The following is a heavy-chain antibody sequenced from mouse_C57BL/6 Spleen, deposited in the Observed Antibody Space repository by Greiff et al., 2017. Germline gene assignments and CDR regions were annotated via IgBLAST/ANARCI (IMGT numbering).Heavy chain of an antibody. V-gene: IGHV2-2*01. J-gene: IGHJ1*03. CDR2: IWSGGST. CDR1: GFSLTSYG. Sequence: VKVVESGPGLVQPSQSLSITCTVSGFSLTSYGVHWVRQSPGKGLELLGAIWSGGSTDYNSAFISRLSISKDNSKSQVFFKMNSLQADDTAIYYCAKTTTVVAPYFDVWGTGTTVTVSS. CDR3: AKTTTVVAPYFDV. D-gene: IGHD1-1*01.